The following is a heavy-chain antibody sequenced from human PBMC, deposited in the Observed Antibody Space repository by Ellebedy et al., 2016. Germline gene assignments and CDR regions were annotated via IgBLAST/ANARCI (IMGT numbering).Heavy chain of an antibody. CDR1: GFTFSSYW. V-gene: IGHV3-21*01. J-gene: IGHJ4*02. CDR3: ARDSYSGSYRPLDY. Sequence: GGSLRLSXAASGFTFSSYWMHWVRQAPGKGLEWVSSISSSSSYIYYADSVKGRFTISRDNSKNTLYLQMNNLRAEDTAVYYCARDSYSGSYRPLDYWGQGTLVTVSS. CDR2: ISSSSSYI. D-gene: IGHD1-26*01.